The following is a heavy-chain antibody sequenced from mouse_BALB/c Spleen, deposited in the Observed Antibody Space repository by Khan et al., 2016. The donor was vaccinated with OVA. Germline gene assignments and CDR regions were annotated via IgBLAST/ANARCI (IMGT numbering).Heavy chain of an antibody. CDR3: ARDEDLYHFDH. J-gene: IGHJ2*01. CDR2: IYPGTDNS. V-gene: IGHV1S132*01. CDR1: GYIFTSYW. Sequence: QIQLVQSGAELVRPGASVTLSCKTSGYIFTSYWIHWVKQRSGQGLEWIARIYPGTDNSYYNEKFKDKATLPADKSSSTAYMQLSSLKSEDSDVYFCARDEDLYHFDHWGQGTTLTVSS.